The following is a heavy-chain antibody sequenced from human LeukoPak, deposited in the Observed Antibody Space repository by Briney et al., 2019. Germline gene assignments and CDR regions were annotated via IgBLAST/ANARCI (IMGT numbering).Heavy chain of an antibody. CDR3: AKENYYGSGSQYYFDY. J-gene: IGHJ4*02. D-gene: IGHD3-10*01. CDR1: GFSFSSYW. Sequence: GGSLRLSCAASGFSFSSYWMHWVRQAPGKGLEWVAVTSYDGSNKYYADSVKGRFTISRDNSKNTLYLQINSLRAEDTAVYYCAKENYYGSGSQYYFDYWGQGTLVTVSS. CDR2: TSYDGSNK. V-gene: IGHV3-30*18.